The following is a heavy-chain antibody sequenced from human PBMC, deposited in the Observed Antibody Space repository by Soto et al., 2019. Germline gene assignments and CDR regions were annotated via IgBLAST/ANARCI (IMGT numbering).Heavy chain of an antibody. CDR1: GDSVSSNSAA. J-gene: IGHJ6*02. V-gene: IGHV6-1*01. CDR2: TYYRSKWYN. D-gene: IGHD6-6*01. CDR3: ARAEVVKRSSSYYYYGMDV. Sequence: SQTLSLTCAISGDSVSSNSAAWNWIRQSPSRGLEWLGRTYYRSKWYNDYAVSVKSRITINPDTSKNQFSLQLNSVTPEDTAVYYFARAEVVKRSSSYYYYGMDVWGQGTTVTVSS.